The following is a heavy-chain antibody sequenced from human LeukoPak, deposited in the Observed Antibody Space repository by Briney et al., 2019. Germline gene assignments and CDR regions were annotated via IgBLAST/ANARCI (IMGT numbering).Heavy chain of an antibody. CDR1: GGSISSYY. CDR3: ARVLQYDSSGYYSQYYYYYMDV. V-gene: IGHV4-59*01. Sequence: SETLSLTCTVSGGSISSYYWSWIRQPPGKGLEWIGYIYYSGSTNYNPSLKSRVTISVDTSKNQFSLKLSSVTAADTAVYYCARVLQYDSSGYYSQYYYYYMDVWGKGTTVTVS. CDR2: IYYSGST. D-gene: IGHD3-22*01. J-gene: IGHJ6*03.